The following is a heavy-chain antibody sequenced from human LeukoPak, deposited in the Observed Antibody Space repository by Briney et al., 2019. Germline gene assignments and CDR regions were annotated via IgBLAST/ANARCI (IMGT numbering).Heavy chain of an antibody. V-gene: IGHV3-48*01. J-gene: IGHJ4*02. CDR1: GFTFSTYS. CDR3: ARELKSSSWYVPVDC. CDR2: ISTSSSTI. Sequence: PGGSLRLSCAASGFTFSTYSMNWVRQAPGKGLEWVSYISTSSSTIYYADSVKGRFTISRDNAKNSLYLQMNSLRAEDTAVYYCARELKSSSWYVPVDCWGQGTLVTVSS. D-gene: IGHD6-13*01.